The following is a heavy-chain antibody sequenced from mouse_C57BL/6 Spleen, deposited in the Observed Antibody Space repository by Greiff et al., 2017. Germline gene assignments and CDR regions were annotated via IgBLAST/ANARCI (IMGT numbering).Heavy chain of an antibody. CDR1: GFTFSSYT. V-gene: IGHV5-9*01. D-gene: IGHD2-10*02. CDR3: ARHSYGNYHYFDY. Sequence: VESGGGFVKPGGSLKLSCAASGFTFSSYTMSWVRQTPEKRLEWVATISGGGGNTYYPDSVKGRFTISRDNAKNTLYLQMSSLRSEDTALYYCARHSYGNYHYFDYWGQGTTLTVSS. J-gene: IGHJ2*01. CDR2: ISGGGGNT.